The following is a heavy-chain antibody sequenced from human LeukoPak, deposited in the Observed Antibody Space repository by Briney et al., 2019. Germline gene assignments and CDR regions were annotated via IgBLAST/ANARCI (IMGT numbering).Heavy chain of an antibody. CDR1: GYTFTSYD. J-gene: IGHJ5*02. V-gene: IGHV1-8*01. D-gene: IGHD2-21*02. Sequence: GASVKVSCKASGYTFTSYDINWVRQATGQGLEWMGGMNPNSGNTGYAQKFQGRVTMTRNTSISTAYMELSSLRSEDTAVYYCTRVRRGGDRFDPWGQGTLVTVSS. CDR2: MNPNSGNT. CDR3: TRVRRGGDRFDP.